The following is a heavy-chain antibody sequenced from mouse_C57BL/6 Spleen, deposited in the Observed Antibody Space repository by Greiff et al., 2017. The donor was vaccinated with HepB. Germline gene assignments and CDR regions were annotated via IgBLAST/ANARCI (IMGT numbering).Heavy chain of an antibody. J-gene: IGHJ4*01. V-gene: IGHV1-74*01. Sequence: QVHVKQPGAELVKPGASVKVSCKASGYTFTSYWMHWVKQRPGQGLEWIGRIHPSDSDTNYNQKFKGKATLTVDKSSSTAYMQLSSLTSEDSAVYYCAGDYSNYYYAMDYWGQGTSVTVSS. CDR3: AGDYSNYYYAMDY. CDR1: GYTFTSYW. D-gene: IGHD2-5*01. CDR2: IHPSDSDT.